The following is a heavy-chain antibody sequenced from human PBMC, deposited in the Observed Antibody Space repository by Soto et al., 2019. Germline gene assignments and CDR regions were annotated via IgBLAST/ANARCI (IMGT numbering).Heavy chain of an antibody. CDR2: ISAYNGNT. CDR1: GYTFTSYA. CDR3: AREDERPYDAFDI. Sequence: ASVKVSCKASGYTFTSYAMHWVRQAPGQRLEWMGWISAYNGNTNYAQKVQGRVTMTTDTSTSTAYMELRSLRSDDTAVYYCAREDERPYDAFDIWGQGTMVTVSS. D-gene: IGHD6-6*01. V-gene: IGHV1-18*01. J-gene: IGHJ3*02.